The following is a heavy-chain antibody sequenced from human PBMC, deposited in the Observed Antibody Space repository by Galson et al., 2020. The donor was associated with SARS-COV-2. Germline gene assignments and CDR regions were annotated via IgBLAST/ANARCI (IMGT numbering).Heavy chain of an antibody. CDR1: GYSYSTYW. CDR2: IYPGDSDT. V-gene: IGHV5-51*01. D-gene: IGHD3-16*01. Sequence: GESLKISCKASGYSYSTYWIGWVRQMPGKGLEWMGIIYPGDSDTRYSPSFLGQVTISVDKSIRTAYLQWSSLQASDNGRYDCARTANLLLGAGAHFDDCGQGTLGTVSS. CDR3: ARTANLLLGAGAHFDD. J-gene: IGHJ4*02.